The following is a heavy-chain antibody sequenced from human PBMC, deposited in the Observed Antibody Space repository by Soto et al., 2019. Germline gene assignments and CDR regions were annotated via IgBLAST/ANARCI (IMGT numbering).Heavy chain of an antibody. Sequence: QVQLVQSGAEVKKPGASVKVSCKASGYTFTSYDITWVRQAPGQGLEWMGWISAYNGNTNYAQKLQDRVTLTTDTSTSTAYMELRSLRSDDTAVYYCAREDGGSGYWPFDYWGQGTLVTVSS. CDR1: GYTFTSYD. CDR2: ISAYNGNT. J-gene: IGHJ4*02. V-gene: IGHV1-18*01. CDR3: AREDGGSGYWPFDY. D-gene: IGHD3-22*01.